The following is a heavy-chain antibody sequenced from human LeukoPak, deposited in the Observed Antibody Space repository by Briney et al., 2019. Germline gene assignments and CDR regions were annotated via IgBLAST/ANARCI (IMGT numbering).Heavy chain of an antibody. Sequence: SETLSLTCAVYGGSFSGYYWSWIRRPPGKGLEWIGEINHSGSTNYNPSLKSRVTISVDTSKNQFSLKLSSVTAADTAVYYCARQRRDSSGYYSYYYYYMDVWGKGTTVTISS. D-gene: IGHD3-22*01. J-gene: IGHJ6*03. CDR3: ARQRRDSSGYYSYYYYYMDV. CDR2: INHSGST. V-gene: IGHV4-34*01. CDR1: GGSFSGYY.